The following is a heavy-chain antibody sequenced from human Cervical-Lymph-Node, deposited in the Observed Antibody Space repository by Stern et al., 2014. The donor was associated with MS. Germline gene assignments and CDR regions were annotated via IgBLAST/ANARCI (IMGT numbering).Heavy chain of an antibody. CDR2: IIPIFGSA. CDR3: ARDRDYGGPQPFDY. J-gene: IGHJ4*02. Sequence: QVQLGQSGAEVKKPGSSVKVSCKASGGTFSNYAISWVRQAPGQGLEWVGGIIPIFGSANYAQNFQDRVTITADQSTATAYMELTSLRPEDTAMYYCARDRDYGGPQPFDYWGQGTLVTVSS. CDR1: GGTFSNYA. D-gene: IGHD4-23*01. V-gene: IGHV1-69*01.